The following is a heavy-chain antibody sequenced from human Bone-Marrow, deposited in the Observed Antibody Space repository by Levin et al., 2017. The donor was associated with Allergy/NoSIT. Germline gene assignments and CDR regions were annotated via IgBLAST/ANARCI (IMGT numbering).Heavy chain of an antibody. V-gene: IGHV7-4-1*02. CDR2: IITNTGAP. Sequence: GESLKISCKASGYTFTRNALNWVRQAPGQGLEWMGWIITNTGAPRYAQGFTGRFVFSLDTSVSTAYLQISSLKTEDTAIYYCARGHDSSGWYDYFDHWGQGTLVSVSS. CDR1: GYTFTRNA. J-gene: IGHJ4*02. CDR3: ARGHDSSGWYDYFDH. D-gene: IGHD6-19*01.